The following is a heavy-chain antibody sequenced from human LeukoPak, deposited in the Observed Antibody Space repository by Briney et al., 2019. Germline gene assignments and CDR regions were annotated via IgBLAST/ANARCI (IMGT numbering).Heavy chain of an antibody. CDR2: IWYDGSNK. V-gene: IGHV3-33*01. D-gene: IGHD3-10*01. CDR3: ARWGDGKMLDY. J-gene: IGHJ4*02. CDR1: GFTFRSHG. Sequence: PGGSLRLSCAASGFTFRSHGMHWVRQAPGKGLEWVAVIWYDGSNKYYADSVKGRFTISRDNTKNMVYVEMNNLRAEDTAVYYCARWGDGKMLDYWGQGTLVTVSS.